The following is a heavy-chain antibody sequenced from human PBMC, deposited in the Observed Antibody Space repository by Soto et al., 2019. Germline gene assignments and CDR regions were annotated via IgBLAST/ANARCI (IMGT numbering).Heavy chain of an antibody. D-gene: IGHD3-16*01. CDR1: GGSISSSSYY. Sequence: SETLSLTCTVSGGSISSSSYYWGWIRQPPGKGLEWIGSIYYSGSTYYNPSLKSRVTISVDTSKNQFSLKLSSVTAADTAVYYCWGLNPQFAAPKSFDYWGQGTLVTVSS. CDR3: WGLNPQFAAPKSFDY. CDR2: IYYSGST. V-gene: IGHV4-39*01. J-gene: IGHJ4*02.